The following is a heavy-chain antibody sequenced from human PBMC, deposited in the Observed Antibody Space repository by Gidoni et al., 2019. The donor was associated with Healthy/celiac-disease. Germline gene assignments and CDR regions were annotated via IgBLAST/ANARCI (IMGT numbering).Heavy chain of an antibody. V-gene: IGHV4-59*01. CDR3: ARAVVVPAAISSWFDP. CDR2: IYYSGST. Sequence: QVQLQESGPGLVKPSETLSLTCTVSGGSTSSYYWSWIRQPPGKGLEWIGYIYYSGSTNYNPSLKSRVTISVDTSKNQFSLKLSSVTAADTAVYYCARAVVVPAAISSWFDPWGQGTLVTVSS. J-gene: IGHJ5*02. CDR1: GGSTSSYY. D-gene: IGHD2-2*02.